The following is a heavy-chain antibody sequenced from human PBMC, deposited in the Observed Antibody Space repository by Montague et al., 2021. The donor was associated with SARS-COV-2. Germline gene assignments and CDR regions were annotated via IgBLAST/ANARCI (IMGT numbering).Heavy chain of an antibody. CDR3: AGFSGIYFRAFDD. CDR2: ISSSGGTI. D-gene: IGHD1-26*01. V-gene: IGHV3-11*01. J-gene: IGHJ5*02. Sequence: FLRLSCAVSGFTFSDYYMSWIRQAPGKGLEWISYISSSGGTIYYADSVKGRFTTSRDNTRNSLFLQMNSLRAEDTAVYYCAGFSGIYFRAFDDWGQGTLVTVSS. CDR1: GFTFSDYY.